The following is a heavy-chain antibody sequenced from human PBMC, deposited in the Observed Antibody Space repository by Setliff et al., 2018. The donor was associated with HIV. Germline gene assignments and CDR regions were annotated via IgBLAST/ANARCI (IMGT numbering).Heavy chain of an antibody. CDR1: GYTFTNYY. V-gene: IGHV1-46*01. J-gene: IGHJ4*02. CDR3: ARGKVLRGNILYY. Sequence: ASMKVSCKASGYTFTNYYIHWVRQAPGQGLEWMGIINPSGGSTNYAQKFQGRVTMTRNTSISTAYMDLSSLRSEDTAVYYCARGKVLRGNILYYWGQGTLVTVSS. D-gene: IGHD2-8*01. CDR2: INPSGGST.